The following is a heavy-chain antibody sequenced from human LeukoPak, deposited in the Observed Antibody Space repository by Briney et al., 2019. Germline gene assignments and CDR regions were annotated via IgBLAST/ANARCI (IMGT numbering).Heavy chain of an antibody. CDR3: TRQNAVSAGYAYDI. CDR1: GGSISSNY. D-gene: IGHD1-1*01. Sequence: SETLSLTRTVSGGSISSNYWSWIRQPPGKGQEWIGFISHSGSTNYNPSLKSRVTISVDTSKKYFSLRLSSVTAADTAVYYCTRQNAVSAGYAYDIWGQGTTVTVSS. V-gene: IGHV4-59*08. J-gene: IGHJ3*02. CDR2: ISHSGST.